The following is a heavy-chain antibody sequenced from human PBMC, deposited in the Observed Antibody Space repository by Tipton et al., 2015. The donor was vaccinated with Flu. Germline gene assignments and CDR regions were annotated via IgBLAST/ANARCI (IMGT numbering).Heavy chain of an antibody. CDR3: ARTHDSGDTGRQH. D-gene: IGHD4-17*01. CDR2: IYTSGST. J-gene: IGHJ1*01. V-gene: IGHV4-61*02. CDR1: GGSISSVSYY. Sequence: TLSLTCTVSGGSISSVSYYWSWIRQPAGKGLEWIGRIYTSGSTNYNPSLKSRVTISVDTSKNQFSLKLSSVTAADTAVYYCARTHDSGDTGRQHWGQGTLVAVSS.